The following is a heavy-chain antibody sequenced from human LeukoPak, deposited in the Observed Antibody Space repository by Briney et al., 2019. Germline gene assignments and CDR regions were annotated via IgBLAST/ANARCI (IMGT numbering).Heavy chain of an antibody. J-gene: IGHJ3*02. CDR2: IYPGDSDT. CDR1: GYTFTTYW. D-gene: IGHD1-26*01. Sequence: GESLKISCKASGYTFTTYWIGWVRQMPGKGLEWMGIIYPGDSDTTYSPSFQGQVTISADKSISAAYLQWSSLQASDTAMYYCARLRGSGSYHDAFDIWGQGTMVTVSS. CDR3: ARLRGSGSYHDAFDI. V-gene: IGHV5-51*01.